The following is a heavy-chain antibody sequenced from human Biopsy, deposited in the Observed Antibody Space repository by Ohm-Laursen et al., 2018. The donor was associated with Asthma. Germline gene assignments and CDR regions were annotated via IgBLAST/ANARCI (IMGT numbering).Heavy chain of an antibody. CDR1: GFAFSNCG. CDR3: ARERAGVLGSYNGMDV. Sequence: SVSLSFAATGFAFSNCGIHWCRQVAGKGLDWVAVVTYDGISQYYAESVKGRFTISRDNSRNTLNLQMNSVRPDDTAVYFCARERAGVLGSYNGMDVWGPGTTVSVSS. J-gene: IGHJ6*02. CDR2: VTYDGISQ. V-gene: IGHV3-30*03. D-gene: IGHD2-8*01.